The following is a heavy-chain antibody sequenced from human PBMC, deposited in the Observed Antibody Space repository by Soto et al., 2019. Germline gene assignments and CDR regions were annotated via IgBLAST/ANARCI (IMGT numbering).Heavy chain of an antibody. CDR2: IAYHETNK. CDR1: GFSFSTSP. D-gene: IGHD1-20*01. V-gene: IGHV3-30*18. CDR3: ANVLGGFGGITETGLHY. J-gene: IGHJ4*02. Sequence: PGGSMSPSCAASGFSFSTSPMHWVRQAPGKGLEWVAVIAYHETNKYYADSVKGRFTISRDNSQNTLYLEMNSLRAEDTAVYYCANVLGGFGGITETGLHYWGRGALVTVSS.